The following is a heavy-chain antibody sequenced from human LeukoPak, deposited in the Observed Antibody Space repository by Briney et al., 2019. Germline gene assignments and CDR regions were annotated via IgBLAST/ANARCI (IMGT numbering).Heavy chain of an antibody. D-gene: IGHD3-22*01. Sequence: SVTVSCKASGVTFSSYAISWVLQAPGQGLEWMGGITPIFGTANYAQKFQGRVTITTDESTSTAYMELSSLRSEDTAVYYCARAGYYDSSGYSILYYYYYMDVWGKGTTVTVSS. CDR1: GVTFSSYA. V-gene: IGHV1-69*05. CDR3: ARAGYYDSSGYSILYYYYYMDV. J-gene: IGHJ6*03. CDR2: ITPIFGTA.